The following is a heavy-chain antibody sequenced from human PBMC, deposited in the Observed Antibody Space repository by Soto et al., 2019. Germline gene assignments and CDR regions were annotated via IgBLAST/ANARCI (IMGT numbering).Heavy chain of an antibody. CDR1: GFTFSSYS. CDR3: ARVACSGGSCYSSYYYGMGV. Sequence: SLILSCASSGFTFSSYSMNWVRQAPGKGMEWVSSISSSSYIYYADSVKGRFTISRDNAKNSLYLQMNSLRAEDTAVYYCARVACSGGSCYSSYYYGMGVWGQGTTVTVPS. D-gene: IGHD2-15*01. J-gene: IGHJ6*02. V-gene: IGHV3-21*01. CDR2: ISSSSYI.